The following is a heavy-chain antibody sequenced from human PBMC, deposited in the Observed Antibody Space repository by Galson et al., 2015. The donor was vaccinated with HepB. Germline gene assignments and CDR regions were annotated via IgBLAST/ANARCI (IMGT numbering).Heavy chain of an antibody. CDR3: SRDGLGYCRSTSCSYYFDY. CDR1: GFTFTTYA. Sequence: SLRLSCAASGFTFTTYAMSWFRQAPGKGLEWVGLIRSKTYGETTDYAASVKGRFTISRDDSKSIAYLQMNSLKTEDTAVYYCSRDGLGYCRSTSCSYYFDYWGQGTLVTVSS. CDR2: IRSKTYGETT. D-gene: IGHD2-2*01. V-gene: IGHV3-49*03. J-gene: IGHJ4*02.